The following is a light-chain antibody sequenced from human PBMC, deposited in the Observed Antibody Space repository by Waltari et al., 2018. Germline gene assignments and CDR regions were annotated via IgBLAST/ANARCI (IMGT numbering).Light chain of an antibody. V-gene: IGKV6D-21*02. CDR1: QSIGSS. Sequence: ELVLTQSTAFQSVTPKERVTITCRASQSIGSSLHWYQPKPDQSPKLLIKYASQSISGVPSRFSGGGAGTDFTLTINSLEAEDAAAYYCHHQATFGQGTKVEIK. J-gene: IGKJ1*01. CDR3: HHQAT. CDR2: YAS.